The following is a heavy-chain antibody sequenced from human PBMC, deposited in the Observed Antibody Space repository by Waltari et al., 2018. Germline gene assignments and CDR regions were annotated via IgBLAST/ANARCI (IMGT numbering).Heavy chain of an antibody. CDR3: ARQTVRGWSGYYAPLDY. CDR1: GGSISSYY. D-gene: IGHD3-3*01. Sequence: QVQLQESGPGLVKPSETLSLTCTVSGGSISSYYWSWIRQPPGKGLEWIGYIYHSGSTNYHPSLKSRVTISVDTSKNQFSQKLSSVTAADTAVYYCARQTVRGWSGYYAPLDYWGQGTLVTVSS. J-gene: IGHJ4*02. V-gene: IGHV4-59*08. CDR2: IYHSGST.